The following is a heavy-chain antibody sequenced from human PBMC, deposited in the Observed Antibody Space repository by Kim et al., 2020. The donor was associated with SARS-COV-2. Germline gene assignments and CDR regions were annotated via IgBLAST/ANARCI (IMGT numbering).Heavy chain of an antibody. Sequence: ASVKVSCKASGYTFTSYDINWVRQATGQGLEWMGWMNPNSGNTGYAQKFQGRVTMTRNTSISTAYMELSSLRSEDTAVYYCARGFWRELPTPYYFDYWGQGTLVTISS. D-gene: IGHD2-15*01. CDR2: MNPNSGNT. V-gene: IGHV1-8*01. CDR1: GYTFTSYD. J-gene: IGHJ4*02. CDR3: ARGFWRELPTPYYFDY.